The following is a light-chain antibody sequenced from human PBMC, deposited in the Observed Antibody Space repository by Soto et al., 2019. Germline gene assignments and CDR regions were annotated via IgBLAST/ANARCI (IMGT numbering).Light chain of an antibody. CDR2: DAS. CDR1: QSVSSY. CDR3: QQRSNWPWT. Sequence: EIVLTQSPATLSLSPGARDTLSCRASQSVSSYLAWYQQKPGQAPRLLIYDASSRATGIPARFSGSGSGTDFTLTISSLEPEDFAVYYCQQRSNWPWTFGQGTKVDIK. J-gene: IGKJ1*01. V-gene: IGKV3-11*01.